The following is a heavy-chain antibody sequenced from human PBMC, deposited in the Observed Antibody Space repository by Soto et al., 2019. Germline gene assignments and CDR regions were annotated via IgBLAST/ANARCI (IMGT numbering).Heavy chain of an antibody. CDR2: ISGSGGST. Sequence: GGSLRLSCAASGFTFSSYAMYWVRRAPGKGLEWVSVISGSGGSTYYADSVKGRFTISRDNSKNTLFLQMSSLRGEDTGVYYCAKGVARITVGVMSAMDVWGQGTTVTVSS. CDR3: AKGVARITVGVMSAMDV. D-gene: IGHD1-20*01. J-gene: IGHJ6*01. V-gene: IGHV3-23*01. CDR1: GFTFSSYA.